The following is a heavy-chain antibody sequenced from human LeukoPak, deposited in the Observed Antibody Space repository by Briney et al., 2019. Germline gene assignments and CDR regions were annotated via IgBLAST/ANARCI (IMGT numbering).Heavy chain of an antibody. J-gene: IGHJ4*02. CDR3: AREPRDSSGYYKGGGDY. D-gene: IGHD3-22*01. Sequence: PGGSLRLSCAASGFTFSSYGMHWVRQAPGKGLEWVAVISYDGSNKYYADSVKGRFTISRDNSKNTLYLQMNSLRAEDTAVYYCAREPRDSSGYYKGGGDYWGQGTLVTVSS. CDR2: ISYDGSNK. V-gene: IGHV3-30*03. CDR1: GFTFSSYG.